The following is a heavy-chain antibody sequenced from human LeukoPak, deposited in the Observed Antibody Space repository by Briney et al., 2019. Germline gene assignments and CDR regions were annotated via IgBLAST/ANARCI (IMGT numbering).Heavy chain of an antibody. V-gene: IGHV4-34*01. CDR2: INHSGST. J-gene: IGHJ4*02. CDR3: ARDGCTNGVCYTYRYYFDY. Sequence: PSETLSLTCAVDGGSFSGYYWSWIRQPPGKGLEWIGEINHSGSTNYNPSLKSRVTISVDTSKNQFSLKLSSVTAADTAVYYCARDGCTNGVCYTYRYYFDYWGQGTLVTVSS. CDR1: GGSFSGYY. D-gene: IGHD2-8*01.